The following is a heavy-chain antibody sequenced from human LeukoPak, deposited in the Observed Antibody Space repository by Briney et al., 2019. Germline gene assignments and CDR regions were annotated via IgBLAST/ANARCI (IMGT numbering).Heavy chain of an antibody. J-gene: IGHJ4*02. Sequence: PSETLPLTXTVSGGSISSYYWSWIRQPPGKGMEWIGYIYYSGSTNYNPSLKSRVTISVDTSKNHFSLKLSSVTAADTAVYYCARDYQWGRTYYFDYWGQGTLVTVSS. D-gene: IGHD1-26*01. CDR1: GGSISSYY. CDR2: IYYSGST. CDR3: ARDYQWGRTYYFDY. V-gene: IGHV4-59*01.